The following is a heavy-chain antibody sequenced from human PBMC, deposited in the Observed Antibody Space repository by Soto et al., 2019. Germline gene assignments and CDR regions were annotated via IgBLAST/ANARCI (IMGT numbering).Heavy chain of an antibody. D-gene: IGHD5-18*01. J-gene: IGHJ4*02. V-gene: IGHV3-23*01. Sequence: HPGGSLRLSCAASGFTFSSYAMSWVRQAPGKGLEWVSAISGSGGSTYYADSVKGRFTISRDNSKNTLYLQMNSLRAEDTAVYYCANGDSYGHRYYFAYRGQGTLVTVSS. CDR2: ISGSGGST. CDR1: GFTFSSYA. CDR3: ANGDSYGHRYYFAY.